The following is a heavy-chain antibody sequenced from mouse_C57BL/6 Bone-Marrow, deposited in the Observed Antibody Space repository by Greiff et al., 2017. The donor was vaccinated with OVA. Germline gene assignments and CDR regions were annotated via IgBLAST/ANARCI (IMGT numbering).Heavy chain of an antibody. Sequence: VQLKQSGAELVRPGASVKLSCTASGFNIKDDYMHWVKQRPEQGLEWIGWIDPENGDTEYASKFQGKATITADTSSNTAYLQLSSLTSEDTAVYYCTPLWPLDYWGQGTTLTVSS. J-gene: IGHJ2*01. V-gene: IGHV14-4*01. D-gene: IGHD1-1*02. CDR2: IDPENGDT. CDR1: GFNIKDDY. CDR3: TPLWPLDY.